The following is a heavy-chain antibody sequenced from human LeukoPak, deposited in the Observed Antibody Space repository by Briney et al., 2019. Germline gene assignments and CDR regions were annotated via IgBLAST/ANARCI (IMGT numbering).Heavy chain of an antibody. CDR3: ARLRRVRRGYYGSGSYTDY. V-gene: IGHV4-34*01. Sequence: SETLSLTRAVYGGSFSGYYWSWIRQPPGKGLEWIGEINHSGSTNYNPSLKSRVTISVDTSKNQFSLKLSSVTAADTAVYYCARLRRVRRGYYGSGSYTDYWGQGTLVTVSS. CDR1: GGSFSGYY. CDR2: INHSGST. J-gene: IGHJ4*02. D-gene: IGHD3-10*01.